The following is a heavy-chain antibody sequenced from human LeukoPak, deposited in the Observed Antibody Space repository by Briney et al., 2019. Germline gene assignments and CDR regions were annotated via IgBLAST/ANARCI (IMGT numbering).Heavy chain of an antibody. D-gene: IGHD1-26*01. CDR3: AKKVVVGATSPYSDFQD. CDR1: GFTFSSYA. CDR2: ISGSGVTT. J-gene: IGHJ1*01. V-gene: IGHV3-23*01. Sequence: PGGSLRLSCAASGFTFSSYAMSWIRQAPGKGLEWVSVISGSGVTTHNAGSVKGRFSISRDNSKNTLYLQMNSLRAEDTALYYCAKKVVVGATSPYSDFQDWGQGTLVTVSS.